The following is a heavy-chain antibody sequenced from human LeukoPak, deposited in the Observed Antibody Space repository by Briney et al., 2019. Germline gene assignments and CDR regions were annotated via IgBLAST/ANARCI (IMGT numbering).Heavy chain of an antibody. D-gene: IGHD2-8*02. CDR3: ARSAGWWSLDY. J-gene: IGHJ4*02. CDR2: IYYSGST. Sequence: SETLSLTCTVSGGSISSGGYYWSWIRQHPGKGLEWIGYIYYSGSTYYNPSLKSRVTISVDTSKNQFSLKLSSVTAADTAVYFCARSAGWWSLDYWGQGALVTVST. CDR1: GGSISSGGYY. V-gene: IGHV4-31*03.